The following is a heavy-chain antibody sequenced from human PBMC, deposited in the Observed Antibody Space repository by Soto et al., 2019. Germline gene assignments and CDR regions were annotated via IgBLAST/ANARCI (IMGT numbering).Heavy chain of an antibody. CDR2: IYHSGGT. Sequence: QLQLQESGSRLVKPSQTLSLTCAVSGGSISSGGYSWSWIRQPPGKGLEWIGYIYHSGGTYYNPSVKGSVTISVDRSKTQFSLKLSSVTAADSAVYYCARSLGIVLVPAAMQVGWFDPWGQGTLVTVSS. CDR3: ARSLGIVLVPAAMQVGWFDP. J-gene: IGHJ5*02. D-gene: IGHD2-2*03. V-gene: IGHV4-30-2*01. CDR1: GGSISSGGYS.